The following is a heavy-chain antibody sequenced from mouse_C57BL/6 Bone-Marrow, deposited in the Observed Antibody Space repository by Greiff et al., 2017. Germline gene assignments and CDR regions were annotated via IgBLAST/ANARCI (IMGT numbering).Heavy chain of an antibody. V-gene: IGHV1-55*01. CDR1: GYTFTSYW. CDR3: ARWDDYYWYFDV. D-gene: IGHD2-4*01. CDR2: IYPGSGST. J-gene: IGHJ1*03. Sequence: QVQLQQPGAELVKPGASVKMSCKASGYTFTSYWITWVKQRPGQGLEWIGDIYPGSGSTNYNEKFKSKATLTVDTSSSTAYMQLSSLTSEDSAVYYCARWDDYYWYFDVWGTGTTVTDSS.